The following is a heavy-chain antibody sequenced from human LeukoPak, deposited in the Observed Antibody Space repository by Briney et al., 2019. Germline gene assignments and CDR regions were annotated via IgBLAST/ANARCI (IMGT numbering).Heavy chain of an antibody. J-gene: IGHJ5*02. V-gene: IGHV3-23*01. CDR2: ISGSGGST. D-gene: IGHD4-17*01. CDR3: AKVFTVSLLVGFDP. CDR1: GFTFSSYA. Sequence: GGSLRLSCAASGFTFSSYAMSWVRQAPGKVLEWVSAISGSGGSTYYADSVKGRFTISRDNSKNTLYLQMNSLRAEDTAVYYCAKVFTVSLLVGFDPWGQGTLVTVSS.